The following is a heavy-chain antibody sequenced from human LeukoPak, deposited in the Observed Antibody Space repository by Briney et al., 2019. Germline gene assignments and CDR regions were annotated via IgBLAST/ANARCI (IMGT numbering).Heavy chain of an antibody. CDR3: ARGPPSIAARLDAFDI. D-gene: IGHD6-6*01. CDR2: MNPNSGNT. V-gene: IGHV1-8*01. CDR1: GYTFTSYD. Sequence: GASVKVSCKASGYTFTSYDINWVRQATGQGLEWMGWMNPNSGNTGYAQKFQGRVTMTRNTSIGTAYMELSSLRSEDTAVYYCARGPPSIAARLDAFDIWGQGTMVTVSS. J-gene: IGHJ3*02.